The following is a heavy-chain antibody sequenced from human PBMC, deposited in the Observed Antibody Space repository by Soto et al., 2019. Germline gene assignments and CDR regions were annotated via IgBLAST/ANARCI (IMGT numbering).Heavy chain of an antibody. J-gene: IGHJ3*02. D-gene: IGHD4-4*01. V-gene: IGHV3-11*01. Sequence: QVQLVESGGGLVKPGGSLRLSCAASGFTFSDFYMNWIRQAPGKGLEWVSYISGTASTTYYADSVKGRFTISRDNAKNSLYLEMNSLRAEDTAIYYCAKQYHLRNAFEIWGQGTMVTVSS. CDR1: GFTFSDFY. CDR2: ISGTASTT. CDR3: AKQYHLRNAFEI.